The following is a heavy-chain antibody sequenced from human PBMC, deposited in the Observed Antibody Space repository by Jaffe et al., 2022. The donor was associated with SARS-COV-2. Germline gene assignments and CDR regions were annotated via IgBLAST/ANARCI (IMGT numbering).Heavy chain of an antibody. J-gene: IGHJ4*02. CDR1: GFTCSNCA. Sequence: EVQLLESGGGLVQPGGSLRISCAASGFTCSNCAMGWVRQAPGKGLEWVSSISGYSPNTYYADSVRGRFTISRDNSKNTLFLQMNSLRAEDTAVYYCAKDVCGNYCSFDSWGQGTLVTVSS. D-gene: IGHD1-7*01. V-gene: IGHV3-23*01. CDR2: ISGYSPNT. CDR3: AKDVCGNYCSFDS.